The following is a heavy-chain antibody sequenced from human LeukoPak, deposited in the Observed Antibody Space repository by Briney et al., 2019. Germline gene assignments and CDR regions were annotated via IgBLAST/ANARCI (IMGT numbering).Heavy chain of an antibody. Sequence: SQTLSLTCTVSVGSIRSGGYYWSWIRQHPGKGLEWIGYIYYSGSTYYNPSLKSRVTISVDTSKNQFCLKLSSVTAADTAVYYCAKTGTRGGWFDPWGQGTLVTVSS. D-gene: IGHD1-7*01. CDR1: VGSIRSGGYY. J-gene: IGHJ5*02. V-gene: IGHV4-31*03. CDR3: AKTGTRGGWFDP. CDR2: IYYSGST.